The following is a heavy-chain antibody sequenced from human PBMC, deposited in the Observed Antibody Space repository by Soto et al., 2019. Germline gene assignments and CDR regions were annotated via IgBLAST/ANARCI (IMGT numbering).Heavy chain of an antibody. CDR2: ISGSGGST. D-gene: IGHD3-22*01. CDR1: VFTCSRYA. CDR3: AKDSISSDGGYYLYYFDS. Sequence: HPRGSLRLSCAASVFTCSRYAVSWVRQAPGKGLEWVSAISGSGGSTYFRDTVRGRFTISRDNSKNTLYLQMGSLRAEDTAVYYCAKDSISSDGGYYLYYFDSWGQGTLVTVSS. J-gene: IGHJ4*02. V-gene: IGHV3-23*01.